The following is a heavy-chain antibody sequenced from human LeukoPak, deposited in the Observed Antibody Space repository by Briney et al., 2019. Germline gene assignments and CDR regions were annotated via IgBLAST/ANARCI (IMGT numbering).Heavy chain of an antibody. Sequence: SETLSLTCTVSGGSISSYYWSWIRQPPGKGLEWIGYIYYSGSTNYNPSLKGRVTISVDTSKNQFSLKLSSVTAADTAVYYCARAPYSSSWYPYYYYGMDVWGQGTTVTVSS. CDR2: IYYSGST. D-gene: IGHD6-13*01. CDR1: GGSISSYY. CDR3: ARAPYSSSWYPYYYYGMDV. V-gene: IGHV4-59*01. J-gene: IGHJ6*02.